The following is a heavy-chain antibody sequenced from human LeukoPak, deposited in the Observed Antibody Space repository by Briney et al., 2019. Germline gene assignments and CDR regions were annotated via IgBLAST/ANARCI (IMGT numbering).Heavy chain of an antibody. Sequence: GGSLRLSCAASGFIFSIYPMHWVRQAPGKGLEWVAVISHDGKVKYYGDSVRGRFTISRDDSTNTLSLQMTSLRPGDTATYYCARDLTRGPPDYFDNWGQGTLVTVSS. V-gene: IGHV3-30*04. D-gene: IGHD3-10*01. CDR1: GFIFSIYP. CDR3: ARDLTRGPPDYFDN. CDR2: ISHDGKVK. J-gene: IGHJ4*02.